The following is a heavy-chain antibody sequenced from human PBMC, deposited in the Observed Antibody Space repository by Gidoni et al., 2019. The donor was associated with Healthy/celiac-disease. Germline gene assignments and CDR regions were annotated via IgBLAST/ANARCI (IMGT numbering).Heavy chain of an antibody. CDR2: ISSSSSTI. Sequence: EVQLVESGGGLVQPGGSLRLSCAASGFTFSSYSMNWVRQAPGKGLEWVSYISSSSSTIYYADSVKGRFTISRDNAKNSLYLQMNSLRDEDTAVYYCARDRQAYHQGGYSYGVDYWGQGTLVTVSS. D-gene: IGHD5-18*01. V-gene: IGHV3-48*02. CDR1: GFTFSSYS. CDR3: ARDRQAYHQGGYSYGVDY. J-gene: IGHJ4*02.